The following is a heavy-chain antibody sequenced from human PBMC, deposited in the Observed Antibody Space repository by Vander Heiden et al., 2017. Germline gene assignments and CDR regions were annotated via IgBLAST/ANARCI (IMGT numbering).Heavy chain of an antibody. CDR1: GRSITPNW. D-gene: IGHD3-3*01. V-gene: IGHV4-4*02. J-gene: IGHJ4*02. Sequence: VQLQESGPGLVKPSGTLSLTCAVSGRSITPNWWTWVRQPPGKGLEWIGEIFHTGNINYNPSLRSRTTISLDKSKNQFSLNVHSVTAADTAVYYCARNGYYSADDWGPGILVTVS. CDR2: IFHTGNI. CDR3: ARNGYYSADD.